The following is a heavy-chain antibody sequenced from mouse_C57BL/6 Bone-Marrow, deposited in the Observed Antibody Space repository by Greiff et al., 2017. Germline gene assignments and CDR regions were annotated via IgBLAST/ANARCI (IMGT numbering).Heavy chain of an antibody. V-gene: IGHV1-69*01. CDR1: GYTFTSYW. CDR2: IDPSDSYT. J-gene: IGHJ3*01. D-gene: IGHD3-2*02. Sequence: QVQLQQPGAELVMPGASVKLSCKASGYTFTSYWMHWVKQRPGQGLEWIGEIDPSDSYTNYNQKFKGKSTLTVDKSSSTAYMQLSSLTSEDSAVYYCGVQLRLLFAYWGQGTLVTVSA. CDR3: GVQLRLLFAY.